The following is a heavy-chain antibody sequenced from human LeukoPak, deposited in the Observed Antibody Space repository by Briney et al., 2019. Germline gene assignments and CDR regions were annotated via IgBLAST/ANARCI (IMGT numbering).Heavy chain of an antibody. J-gene: IGHJ4*02. D-gene: IGHD3-9*01. CDR1: GYTFNAYY. V-gene: IGHV1-2*02. Sequence: ASMKDSCKASGYTFNAYYLHWVRQAPGQGLEWMGWINPNSGDTKYAQKFQGRVTMTGDTSISTAYMELSRLRSEDTAVYYCATAKTYDILTGYLAYFDYWGQGTLVTVSS. CDR2: INPNSGDT. CDR3: ATAKTYDILTGYLAYFDY.